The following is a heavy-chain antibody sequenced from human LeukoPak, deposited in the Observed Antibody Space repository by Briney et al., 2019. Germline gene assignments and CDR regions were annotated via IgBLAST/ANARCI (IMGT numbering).Heavy chain of an antibody. CDR1: GFTFTNHG. CDR3: AKDAANLLYSFDY. CDR2: IWDDGSDK. Sequence: GRSLRLSCVASGFTFTNHGMHWVRQAPGKGLEWVASIWDDGSDKLSADSVRGRFTISRDNYKKTLYLQMDSLRAEDTAVYYCAKDAANLLYSFDYWGQGALVTVSS. J-gene: IGHJ4*02. D-gene: IGHD2-15*01. V-gene: IGHV3-30*18.